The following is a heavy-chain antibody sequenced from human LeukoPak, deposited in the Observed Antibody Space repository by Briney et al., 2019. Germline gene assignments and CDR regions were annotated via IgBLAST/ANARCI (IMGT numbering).Heavy chain of an antibody. CDR3: ARSGYYYYYMDV. V-gene: IGHV3-30*01. Sequence: GGSLRLSCAASGFTFSSYAMHCVRQAPGKGLEWGAVISYDGSNKYYADSVKGRFTISRDNSKNTLYLQMNSLRAEDTAVYYCARSGYYYYYMDVWGKGTTVTVSS. CDR2: ISYDGSNK. J-gene: IGHJ6*03. CDR1: GFTFSSYA.